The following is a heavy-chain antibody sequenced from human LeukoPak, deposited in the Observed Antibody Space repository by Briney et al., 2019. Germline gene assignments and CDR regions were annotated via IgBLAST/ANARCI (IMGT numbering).Heavy chain of an antibody. V-gene: IGHV3-15*01. Sequence: PGGSLRLSCAASGFTFRDAWMSWVRQAPGKGLEWVGHIKSKTDGETTDYAAPVNGRITISRDDSINTLYLQMNSLKNEDTAMYYCTTEYWGAFNYWGQGALVTVSS. CDR1: GFTFRDAW. D-gene: IGHD7-27*01. CDR3: TTEYWGAFNY. CDR2: IKSKTDGETT. J-gene: IGHJ4*02.